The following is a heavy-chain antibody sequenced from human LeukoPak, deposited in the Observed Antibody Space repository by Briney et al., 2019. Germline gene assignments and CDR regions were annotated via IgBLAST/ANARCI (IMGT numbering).Heavy chain of an antibody. CDR1: GFTVSSNY. V-gene: IGHV3-53*01. D-gene: IGHD2-2*01. CDR3: ARGRGYCSSITCYLPFDF. J-gene: IGHJ4*02. Sequence: GSLRLSCAASGFTVSSNYMSWVRQAPGKGLEWVSVIYAGGFTFYTDSVEGRFTISRDNSKNTLYLQMNSLRAEDTAMYYCARGRGYCSSITCYLPFDFWGQGTLVTVSS. CDR2: IYAGGFT.